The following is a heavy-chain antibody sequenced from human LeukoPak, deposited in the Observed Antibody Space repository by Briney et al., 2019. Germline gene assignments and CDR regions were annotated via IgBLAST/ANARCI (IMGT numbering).Heavy chain of an antibody. CDR2: MSTSGNT. CDR3: ARVSRGWNYVDY. D-gene: IGHD6-19*01. V-gene: IGHV4-59*10. J-gene: IGHJ4*02. Sequence: PSETLSLTCAVYGGSFSGYYWSWIRQPAGKGLEWIGRMSTSGNTNYNPSLKSRVTMSLDTSKNQFSLKLNSVTAADTAVYYCARVSRGWNYVDYWGQGTLVTVSS. CDR1: GGSFSGYY.